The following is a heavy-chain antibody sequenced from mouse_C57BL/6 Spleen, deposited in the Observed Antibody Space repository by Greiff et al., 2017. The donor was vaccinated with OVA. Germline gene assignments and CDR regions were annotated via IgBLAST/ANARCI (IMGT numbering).Heavy chain of an antibody. CDR3: ARRGLGRDFDY. D-gene: IGHD4-1*01. V-gene: IGHV1-59*01. Sequence: QVQLQQPGAELVRPGTSVKLSCKASGYTFTSYWMHWVKQRPGQGLEWIGVIDPSDSYTNYNQKFKGKATLTVDTSSSTAYMQLSSLTSEDSAVYYCARRGLGRDFDYWGQGTTLTVSS. CDR1: GYTFTSYW. J-gene: IGHJ2*01. CDR2: IDPSDSYT.